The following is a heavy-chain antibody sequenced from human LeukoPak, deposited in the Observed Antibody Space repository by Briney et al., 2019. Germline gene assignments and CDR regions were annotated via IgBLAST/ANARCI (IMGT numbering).Heavy chain of an antibody. CDR1: GYTFTNYG. CDR2: ISGYNGNT. Sequence: GASVKVSCKAFGYTFTNYGISWVRQAPGQGLEWMGWISGYNGNTNYAQKLQGRVTMTTDTSTSTAYMELRSLKSDDTAVYYCASYYYDSSGYYEIDAFDIWGQGTMVTVSS. J-gene: IGHJ3*02. V-gene: IGHV1-18*01. CDR3: ASYYYDSSGYYEIDAFDI. D-gene: IGHD3-22*01.